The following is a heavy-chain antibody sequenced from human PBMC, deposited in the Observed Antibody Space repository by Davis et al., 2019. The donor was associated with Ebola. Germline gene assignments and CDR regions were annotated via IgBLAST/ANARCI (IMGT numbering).Heavy chain of an antibody. Sequence: MPSETLSLTCRVSGCSVGSGSHYWGWIRPPPGRGLAWLWILHPSGPTYANLSLRPRATISVDTVKNQLSLKLSAVTAADTAVYYCARQGSGWYWWGDAFDVWGQGTAVRVSS. D-gene: IGHD6-19*01. CDR2: LHPSGPT. CDR1: GCSVGSGSHY. CDR3: ARQGSGWYWWGDAFDV. J-gene: IGHJ3*01. V-gene: IGHV4-39*01.